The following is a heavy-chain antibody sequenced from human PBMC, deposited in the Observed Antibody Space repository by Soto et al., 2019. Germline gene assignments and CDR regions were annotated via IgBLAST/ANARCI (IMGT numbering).Heavy chain of an antibody. D-gene: IGHD1-26*01. J-gene: IGHJ4*02. V-gene: IGHV4-59*01. CDR2: IYYSGSA. CDR1: GGSISTYY. CDR3: ARDDREHTKSTEPDH. Sequence: SETLSLTCTVSGGSISTYYWNWIRQPPGKGLESIGYIYYSGSANYSPSLKSRVTISVDTSKNEFSLKLSSVTAADTAIYYCARDDREHTKSTEPDHWGQGTLVTVSS.